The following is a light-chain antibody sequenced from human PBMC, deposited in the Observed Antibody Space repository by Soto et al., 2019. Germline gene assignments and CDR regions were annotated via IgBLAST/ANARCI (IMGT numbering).Light chain of an antibody. CDR1: QIINTW. Sequence: DIQMTQSPSSLSASVGDRVTITCRASQIINTWLAWYQQKPGKAPKLLIYRAPNIVNGVPSRFSGRGSGTEFTHTIRSLQPHDFSIYYCQHNETFSSTFGPGNKVDL. J-gene: IGKJ3*01. CDR3: QHNETFSST. CDR2: RAP. V-gene: IGKV1-5*03.